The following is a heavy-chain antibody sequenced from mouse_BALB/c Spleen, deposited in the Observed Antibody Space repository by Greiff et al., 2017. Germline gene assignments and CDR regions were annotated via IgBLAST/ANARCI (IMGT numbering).Heavy chain of an antibody. V-gene: IGHV2-6-7*01. J-gene: IGHJ3*01. Sequence: QVQLKESGPGLVAPSQSLYISCTASGFSLTGYGVNWVRQPPGKGLEWLGMIWGDGSTDYYSALKSRLSISTENSNSKVFLKMNSLQTDDTARYYCYGGTTWFAYWGQGTLVTVSA. CDR2: IWGDGST. D-gene: IGHD1-2*01. CDR1: GFSLTGYG. CDR3: YGGTTWFAY.